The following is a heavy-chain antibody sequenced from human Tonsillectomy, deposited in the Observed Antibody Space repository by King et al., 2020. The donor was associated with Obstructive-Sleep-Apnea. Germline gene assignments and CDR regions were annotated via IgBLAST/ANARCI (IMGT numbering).Heavy chain of an antibody. CDR2: IYYSGST. CDR3: ARHDMVRGVYPDY. Sequence: VQLQXSGPGLVKPSQTLSLTCTVSGGSISSGDYYWSWIRQPPGKGLEWIGYIYYSGSTYYNPSLKSRVTKSVDTSQNQFSLKLSSVTAADTAVYYYARHDMVRGVYPDYWGQGXLVTVSS. V-gene: IGHV4-30-4*01. J-gene: IGHJ4*02. D-gene: IGHD3-10*01. CDR1: GGSISSGDYY.